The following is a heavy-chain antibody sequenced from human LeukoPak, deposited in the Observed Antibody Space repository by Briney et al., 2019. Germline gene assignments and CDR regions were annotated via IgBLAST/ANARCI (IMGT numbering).Heavy chain of an antibody. J-gene: IGHJ4*02. D-gene: IGHD6-13*01. Sequence: GGSLRLSCAASGFTFSSYGMRWVRQAPGKGLEWVAVIWYDGSNRYYADSVKGRFTISRDNSKNTLYLQMNSLRAEDTAVYYCAREVQGSSFFDYWGQGTLVTVSS. CDR3: AREVQGSSFFDY. CDR2: IWYDGSNR. CDR1: GFTFSSYG. V-gene: IGHV3-33*01.